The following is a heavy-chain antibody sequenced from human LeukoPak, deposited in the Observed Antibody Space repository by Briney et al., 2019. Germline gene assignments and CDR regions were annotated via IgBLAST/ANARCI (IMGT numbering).Heavy chain of an antibody. V-gene: IGHV3-64D*09. J-gene: IGHJ4*02. CDR2: ISSNGGST. Sequence: GGSLRLSCAVSGFTFTTYAMHWGRQAAGKGLEFVSGISSNGGSTYYADSLKGRFTVSRDNSNNTLYLQMSSLRAEDTAIYYCAKGPTYDSLPYYFDYWGQGTLVTVSS. CDR3: AKGPTYDSLPYYFDY. D-gene: IGHD3-22*01. CDR1: GFTFTTYA.